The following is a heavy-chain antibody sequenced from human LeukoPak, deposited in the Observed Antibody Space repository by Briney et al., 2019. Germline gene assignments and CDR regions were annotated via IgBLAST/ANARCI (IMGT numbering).Heavy chain of an antibody. D-gene: IGHD3-9*01. J-gene: IGHJ5*02. V-gene: IGHV1-18*01. CDR2: ISAYNGNT. CDR1: GYTFTSYG. CDR3: ARGLRYFDWAPAWFDP. Sequence: GASVKVSCKASGYTFTSYGISWVRQAPGQGLEWMGWISAYNGNTNYAQKLQGRVTMTTDTSTSTAYMELRSLRSGDTAVYYCARGLRYFDWAPAWFDPWGQGTLVTVSS.